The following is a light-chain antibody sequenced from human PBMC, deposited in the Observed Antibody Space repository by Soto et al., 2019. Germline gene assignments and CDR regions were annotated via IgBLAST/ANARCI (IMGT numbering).Light chain of an antibody. J-gene: IGKJ1*01. CDR3: QQYGSSPRT. V-gene: IGKV3-20*01. CDR1: QSVSNNY. CDR2: GAS. Sequence: EIVLTQSPGTLSLSPGERATLSCRASQSVSNNYLAWYQQKHGQAPRLLIYGASSRATGIPDRFSGSGSGTDFTLTISRLEPEDFAVYYCQQYGSSPRTFGQGTKVDI.